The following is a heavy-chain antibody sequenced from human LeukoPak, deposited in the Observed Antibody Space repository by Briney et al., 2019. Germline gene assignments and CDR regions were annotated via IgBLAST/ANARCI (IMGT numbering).Heavy chain of an antibody. J-gene: IGHJ5*02. V-gene: IGHV3-23*01. CDR1: GFTFSSYA. D-gene: IGHD2-2*01. CDR2: ISGSGGST. Sequence: PGGSLRLSCAASGFTFSSYAMSWVRQAPGKGLEWVSAISGSGGSTYYADSVKGRFTISRDNSKNTLYLQMNSLRAEDTAAYYCAKGTQYQLLYSWFDPWGQGTLVTVSS. CDR3: AKGTQYQLLYSWFDP.